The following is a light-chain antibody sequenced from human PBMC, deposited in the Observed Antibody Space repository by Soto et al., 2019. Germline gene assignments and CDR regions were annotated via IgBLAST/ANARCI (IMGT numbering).Light chain of an antibody. Sequence: EIALTQSPGTLSLSPGERATLSCRASQSVTYSFLAWYQQKPGQAPRLLIYGASSRATGIPDRFSGSGSGTDFTLTISRLEPEDFAVYYCHQYGTSTWTFGQGTKVEIK. J-gene: IGKJ1*01. CDR1: QSVTYSF. CDR3: HQYGTSTWT. V-gene: IGKV3-20*01. CDR2: GAS.